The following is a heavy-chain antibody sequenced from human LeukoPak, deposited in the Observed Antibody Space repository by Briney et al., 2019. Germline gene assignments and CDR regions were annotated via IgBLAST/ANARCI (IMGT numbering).Heavy chain of an antibody. V-gene: IGHV3-15*01. Sequence: PGGSLRLSCAASGFTFSNAWMSWVRQAPGKGLEWVGRIKSKTDGGTTDYAAPVKGRFTISRDDSRNTLYLQMNSLKTEDTAVYYCTRDRSYYGSGSYSVYWGQGTLVTVSS. CDR2: IKSKTDGGTT. CDR3: TRDRSYYGSGSYSVY. CDR1: GFTFSNAW. D-gene: IGHD3-10*01. J-gene: IGHJ4*02.